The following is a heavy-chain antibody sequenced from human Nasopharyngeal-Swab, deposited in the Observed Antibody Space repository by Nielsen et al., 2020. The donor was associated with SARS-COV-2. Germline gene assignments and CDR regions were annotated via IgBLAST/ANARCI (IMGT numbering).Heavy chain of an antibody. J-gene: IGHJ6*03. CDR2: ISYDGSNK. CDR1: GFTFSSYA. V-gene: IGHV3-30*04. Sequence: GESLKISCAASGFTFSSYAMHWVRQAPGKGLEWVAVISYDGSNKYYADSVKGRFTISRDNSKNTLYLQMNSLRAEDTAVYYCAREGSYCSSTSCYMSPNYYYYYMDVWGKGTTVTVSS. CDR3: AREGSYCSSTSCYMSPNYYYYYMDV. D-gene: IGHD2-2*02.